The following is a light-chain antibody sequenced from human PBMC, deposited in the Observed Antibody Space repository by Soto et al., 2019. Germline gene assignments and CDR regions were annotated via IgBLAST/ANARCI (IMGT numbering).Light chain of an antibody. CDR3: QQHPSYRS. CDR2: DAS. V-gene: IGKV1-5*01. J-gene: IGKJ1*01. CDR1: QSISRW. Sequence: DIQMTQSPSTLSASVGDRVTITCRASQSISRWLAWYQQKPGKAPRLLIHDASSLQSEVPSRFSGSGSGTEFSLTFSSLQPDNCATYFCQQHPSYRSFGQRTKL.